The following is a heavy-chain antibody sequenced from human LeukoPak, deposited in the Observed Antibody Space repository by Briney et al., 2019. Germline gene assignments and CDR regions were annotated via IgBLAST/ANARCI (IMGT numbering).Heavy chain of an antibody. Sequence: ASVKVSCKASGYTFTGYYMHWVRQAPGQGLEWMGWINPNSGGTNYAQKFQGRVTMTRDTSISTAYMELSRLRSDDTAVYYCAGRDNDDVWGGYDRSPPESLDVWGQGTMVTVSS. CDR2: INPNSGGT. CDR1: GYTFTGYY. D-gene: IGHD3-16*01. V-gene: IGHV1-2*02. J-gene: IGHJ3*01. CDR3: AGRDNDDVWGGYDRSPPESLDV.